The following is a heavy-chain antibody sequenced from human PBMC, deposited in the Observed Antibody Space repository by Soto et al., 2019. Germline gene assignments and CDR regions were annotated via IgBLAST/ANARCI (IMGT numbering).Heavy chain of an antibody. D-gene: IGHD2-2*01. Sequence: PGGSLRLSCAASGFTFSDHYMDWVRQAPGKGLEWVARSRNKAKSYSTDYAASVKGRFTISRDDSRNSLFLQMDSLKTEDTAVYYCARALDQFDNWGRGTLVTVSS. V-gene: IGHV3-72*01. CDR1: GFTFSDHY. J-gene: IGHJ4*02. CDR2: SRNKAKSYST. CDR3: ARALDQFDN.